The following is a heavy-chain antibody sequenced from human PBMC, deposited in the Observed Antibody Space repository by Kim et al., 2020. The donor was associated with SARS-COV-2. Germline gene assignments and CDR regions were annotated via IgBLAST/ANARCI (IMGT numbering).Heavy chain of an antibody. J-gene: IGHJ4*02. V-gene: IGHV1-18*01. CDR3: ARAGPTGTYYDFWSGYYTGGFDY. CDR1: GYTFTSYG. Sequence: ASVKVSCKASGYTFTSYGISWVRQAPGQGLEWMGWISAYNGNTNYAQKLQGRVTMTTDTSTSTAYMELRSLRSDDTAVYYCARAGPTGTYYDFWSGYYTGGFDYWGQGTLVTVSS. CDR2: ISAYNGNT. D-gene: IGHD3-3*01.